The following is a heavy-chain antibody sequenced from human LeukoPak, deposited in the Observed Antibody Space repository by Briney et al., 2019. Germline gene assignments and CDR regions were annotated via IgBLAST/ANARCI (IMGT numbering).Heavy chain of an antibody. CDR2: ISGSGGST. CDR1: GFTSSSYA. CDR3: AKDHLIAVAGYFDY. D-gene: IGHD6-19*01. J-gene: IGHJ4*02. Sequence: GGSLRLSCAASGFTSSSYAMSWVRQAPGKGLEWVSAISGSGGSTYYADSVKGRFTISRDNSKNTLYLQMNSLRAEDTAVYYCAKDHLIAVAGYFDYWGQGTLVTVSS. V-gene: IGHV3-23*01.